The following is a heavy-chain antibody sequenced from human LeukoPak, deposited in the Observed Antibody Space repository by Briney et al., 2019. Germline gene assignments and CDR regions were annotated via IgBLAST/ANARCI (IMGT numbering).Heavy chain of an antibody. CDR3: ARHRIGWASYYFDY. CDR1: GGSISSYY. V-gene: IGHV4-59*08. Sequence: SETLSLTCTVSGGSISSYYWSWIRQPPGKGLEWIGYIYYSGSTNYNPSLKSRVTISVDTSKYQFSLKLSSVTAADTAVYYCARHRIGWASYYFDYWGQGTLVTVSS. CDR2: IYYSGST. D-gene: IGHD2-15*01. J-gene: IGHJ4*02.